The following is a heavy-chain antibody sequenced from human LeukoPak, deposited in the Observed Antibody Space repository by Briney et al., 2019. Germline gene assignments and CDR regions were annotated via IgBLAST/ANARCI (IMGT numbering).Heavy chain of an antibody. Sequence: GGSLRLSCAASGFTVSSNYMSWVRQAPGKGLEWVSVIYSGGSTYYADSVKGRFTISRDNSKSTLYLQMNSLRAEDTAVYYCARVKGDFWSGYYIGHFDYWGQGTLVTVSS. V-gene: IGHV3-53*01. CDR1: GFTVSSNY. CDR3: ARVKGDFWSGYYIGHFDY. J-gene: IGHJ4*02. D-gene: IGHD3-3*01. CDR2: IYSGGST.